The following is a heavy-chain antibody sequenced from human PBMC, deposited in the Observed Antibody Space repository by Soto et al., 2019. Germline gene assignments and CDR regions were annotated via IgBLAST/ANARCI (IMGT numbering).Heavy chain of an antibody. D-gene: IGHD2-15*01. V-gene: IGHV3-23*01. CDR3: AKGQGWSYYYDS. Sequence: EVQLLESGGGLVQPGGSLRLSCAASGFTFSSYAMSWVRLAPGKGLEWFSSIGGSGGTYYADSVKGRFTISRDNSKNMLYLPLNSLRAEDPAMYYCAKGQGWSYYYDSWCQGTLVTVSS. CDR2: IGGSGGT. J-gene: IGHJ4*02. CDR1: GFTFSSYA.